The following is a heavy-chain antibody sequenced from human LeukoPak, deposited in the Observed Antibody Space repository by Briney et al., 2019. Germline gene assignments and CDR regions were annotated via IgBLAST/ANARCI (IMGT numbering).Heavy chain of an antibody. CDR3: ARHRVSTTVTVYYFDY. Sequence: SETLSLTCAVYSGSFSGYYWSWIRQPPGKGLEWIGEINQSGSTNYNPSLKSRVTISVDTSKNQFSLKLSSVTAADTAVYYCARHRVSTTVTVYYFDYWGQGTLVTVSS. V-gene: IGHV4-34*01. CDR1: SGSFSGYY. CDR2: INQSGST. D-gene: IGHD4-17*01. J-gene: IGHJ4*02.